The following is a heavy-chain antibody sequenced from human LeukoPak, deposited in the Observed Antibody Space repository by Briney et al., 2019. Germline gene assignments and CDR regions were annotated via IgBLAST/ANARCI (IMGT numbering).Heavy chain of an antibody. CDR1: GDSVSSKNGA. V-gene: IGHV6-1*01. J-gene: IGHJ4*02. Sequence: SQTLSLTCVVSGDSVSSKNGAWNWIRQSPSRGLEWLGRTYYRSKLYNDYAESMEGRMTISQDTSKNQYSLHLNSVTPDDMAVYYCARDFGTTGWHTFDYWGQGTLVTVSS. D-gene: IGHD6-19*01. CDR3: ARDFGTTGWHTFDY. CDR2: TYYRSKLYN.